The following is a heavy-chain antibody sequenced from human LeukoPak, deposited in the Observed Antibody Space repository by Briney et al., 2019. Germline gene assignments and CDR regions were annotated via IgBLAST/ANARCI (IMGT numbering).Heavy chain of an antibody. Sequence: SETLSLTCAVSGYSISSGYYWGWIRQPPGKGLEWIGSIYHSGSTYYNPSLKSRVTISVDTSKNQFSLKLSSVTAADTAVYYCARKVTDCSSTSCQQYFDYWGQGTLVTVSS. V-gene: IGHV4-38-2*01. D-gene: IGHD2-2*01. J-gene: IGHJ4*02. CDR3: ARKVTDCSSTSCQQYFDY. CDR1: GYSISSGYY. CDR2: IYHSGST.